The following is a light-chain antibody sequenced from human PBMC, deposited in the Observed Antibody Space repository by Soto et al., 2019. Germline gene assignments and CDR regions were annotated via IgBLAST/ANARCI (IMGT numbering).Light chain of an antibody. CDR1: QSITRN. V-gene: IGKV3-15*01. J-gene: IGKJ5*01. CDR3: QQYESSPNT. CDR2: GAS. Sequence: EIVMSQSPATLSVSPWERATLSCRASQSITRNLAWYQQKPGHAPRLLIYGASTRATGIPARFSGSGSGTEFTLTISSLQSEDFAVYYCQQYESSPNTFGQGTRLEIK.